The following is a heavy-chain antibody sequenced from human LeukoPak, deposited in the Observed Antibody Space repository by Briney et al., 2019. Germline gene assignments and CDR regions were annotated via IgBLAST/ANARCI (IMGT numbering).Heavy chain of an antibody. D-gene: IGHD1-26*01. J-gene: IGHJ4*02. V-gene: IGHV3-23*01. CDR1: GFTVGSNY. CDR2: ISGSGGST. CDR3: AKDQSWELADTGCCFDY. Sequence: PGGSLRLSCAASGFTVGSNYMSWVRQAPGKGLEWVSAISGSGGSTYYADSVKGRFTISRDNSKDTLYLQMNSLRAEDTAVYYCAKDQSWELADTGCCFDYWGQGTLVTVSS.